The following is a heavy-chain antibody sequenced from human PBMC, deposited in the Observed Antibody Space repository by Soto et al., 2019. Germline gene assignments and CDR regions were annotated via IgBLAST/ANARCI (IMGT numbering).Heavy chain of an antibody. CDR2: IKSKDYGGKT. CDR1: GFSFGEYV. J-gene: IGHJ4*02. Sequence: DVQLVESGGGLVKPERSLRLSCTASGFSFGEYVMSWFRQAPGKGLEWVGFIKSKDYGGKTQYAASVKGRFTISRDDSKSIAYLQMSSLKTEDTAVYYCTRNQWELGPFDYWGQGTLVTVSS. D-gene: IGHD1-26*01. CDR3: TRNQWELGPFDY. V-gene: IGHV3-49*05.